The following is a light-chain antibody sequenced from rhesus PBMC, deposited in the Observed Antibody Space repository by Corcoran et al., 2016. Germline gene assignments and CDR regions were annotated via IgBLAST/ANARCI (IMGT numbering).Light chain of an antibody. J-gene: IGKJ3*01. CDR3: MQTLQTPFT. V-gene: IGKV2-78*01. CDR1: QSLLDSDGYTH. CDR2: LGS. Sequence: DIVMTQTPLSLPVTPGEPASISCRSSQSLLDSDGYTHLHWYLQKPGHSPQLLIYLGSNRALGVPDRFSGSGSGTDFTLKISRVEAEDVGVYYCMQTLQTPFTFGPGTKLDIK.